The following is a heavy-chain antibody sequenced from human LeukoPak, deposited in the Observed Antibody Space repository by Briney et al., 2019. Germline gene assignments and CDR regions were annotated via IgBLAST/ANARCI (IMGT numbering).Heavy chain of an antibody. D-gene: IGHD1-26*01. CDR1: GGSISSSSWH. Sequence: SETLSLTCTVSGGSISSSSWHWGWIRQSPGKGLEWIGNIYYGGSTYYNPSLQSRVTISVDTSKNQFSLKLGSVTAADTAVYYCARDRIVGVERPVDVWGQGTTVTVSS. CDR2: IYYGGST. CDR3: ARDRIVGVERPVDV. V-gene: IGHV4-39*02. J-gene: IGHJ6*02.